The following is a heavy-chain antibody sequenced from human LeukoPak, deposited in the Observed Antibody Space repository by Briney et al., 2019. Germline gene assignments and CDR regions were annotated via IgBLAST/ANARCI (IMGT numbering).Heavy chain of an antibody. CDR1: GFTFSSYS. D-gene: IGHD5-18*01. CDR3: AEMGDTAMVH. V-gene: IGHV3-21*01. CDR2: ISSSSSYI. Sequence: PGGSLRLSCAASGFTFSSYSMNWVRQAPGKGLEWVSSISSSSSYIYYADSVKGRFTISRDNAKNSLYLQMNSLRAEDTAVYNCAEMGDTAMVHWGQGTLVTVSS. J-gene: IGHJ4*02.